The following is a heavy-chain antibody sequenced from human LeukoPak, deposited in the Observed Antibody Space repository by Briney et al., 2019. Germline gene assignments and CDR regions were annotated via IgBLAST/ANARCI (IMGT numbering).Heavy chain of an antibody. D-gene: IGHD1-7*01. V-gene: IGHV3-23*01. CDR3: EVTGTTSPYFDY. J-gene: IGHJ4*02. CDR1: GFTFSSYA. CDR2: ISGSGGST. Sequence: GGSLRLSCAASGFTFSSYAMNWVRQAPGKGLEWVSGISGSGGSTYYADSVKGRFTISRDNPKNTLYLQMNSLRAEDTAVYYCEVTGTTSPYFDYWGQGTLVTVSS.